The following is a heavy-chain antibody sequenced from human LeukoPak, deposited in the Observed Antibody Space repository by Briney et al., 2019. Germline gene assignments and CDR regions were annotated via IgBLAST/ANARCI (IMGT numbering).Heavy chain of an antibody. D-gene: IGHD5-18*01. CDR2: ISGSAHKI. V-gene: IGHV3-23*01. CDR3: AGRVTGYSSGYVY. J-gene: IGHJ4*02. CDR1: GITFSNYA. Sequence: GGSLRLSCVTSGITFSNYAVSWVRQAPEKGLDWVSVISGSAHKIRYADSVKGRFTISRDNSENIVYLQMNNLRAEDTAVYYCAGRVTGYSSGYVYWGQGTLVTVSS.